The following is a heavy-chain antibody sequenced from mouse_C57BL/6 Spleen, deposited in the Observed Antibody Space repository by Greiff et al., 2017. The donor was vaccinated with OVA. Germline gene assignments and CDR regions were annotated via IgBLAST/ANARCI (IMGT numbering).Heavy chain of an antibody. V-gene: IGHV1-50*01. CDR1: GYTFTSYW. CDR3: ARRGSEGYFDY. Sequence: QVQLQQPGAELVKPGASVKLSCKASGYTFTSYWMQWVKQRPGQGLEWIGEIDPSDSYTNYNQKFKGKATLTVDTSSSTAYMQLSSLTSEDSAVYYCARRGSEGYFDYWGQGTTLTVSS. J-gene: IGHJ2*01. CDR2: IDPSDSYT.